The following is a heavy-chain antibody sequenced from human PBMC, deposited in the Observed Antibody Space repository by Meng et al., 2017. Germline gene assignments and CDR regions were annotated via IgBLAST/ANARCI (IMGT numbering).Heavy chain of an antibody. Sequence: LPQEDSGLFKPSDTLSRHCAFYGGPFSGSYWSWILQHPGKGLEWIGEINRSGSTNYNPSLKSRVTISVDTSKNQFSLKLNSVTAADTAVYYCAREIAVAAHYYWYFDLWGRGTLVTVSS. CDR2: INRSGST. D-gene: IGHD6-19*01. J-gene: IGHJ2*01. CDR1: GGPFSGSY. V-gene: IGHV4-34*02. CDR3: AREIAVAAHYYWYFDL.